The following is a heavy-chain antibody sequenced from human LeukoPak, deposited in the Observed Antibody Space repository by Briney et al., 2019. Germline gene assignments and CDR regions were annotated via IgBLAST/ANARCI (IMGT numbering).Heavy chain of an antibody. CDR3: ARDSFRCESSLCRSLVPEHDY. CDR1: GGSISSSSYY. J-gene: IGHJ4*02. D-gene: IGHD6-6*01. Sequence: PSETLSLTCTVSGGSISSSSYYWGWIRQPPGKGLEWIGSIYYSGSTYYNPSLKSRVTISVDTSKNQFSLKLSSVTAADTAVYYCARDSFRCESSLCRSLVPEHDYWGQGTLVTVSS. CDR2: IYYSGST. V-gene: IGHV4-39*07.